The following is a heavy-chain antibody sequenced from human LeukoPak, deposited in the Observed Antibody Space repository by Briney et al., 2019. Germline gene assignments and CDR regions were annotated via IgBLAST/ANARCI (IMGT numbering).Heavy chain of an antibody. CDR2: ISIGGDTT. D-gene: IGHD2-2*01. CDR1: GFTFSNYA. Sequence: GGSLRLSCAASGFTFSNYAMTWVRQTPGKGLAWVSVISIGGDTTYYADSVKDRFTVSRDNSKNTLYLQMNGLRVEDTAVYYCAKRRGYCASTNCYQFDYWGQGTLVTVSS. CDR3: AKRRGYCASTNCYQFDY. J-gene: IGHJ4*02. V-gene: IGHV3-23*01.